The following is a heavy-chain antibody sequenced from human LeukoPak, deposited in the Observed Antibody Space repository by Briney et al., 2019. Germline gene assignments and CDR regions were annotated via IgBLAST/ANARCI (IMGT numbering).Heavy chain of an antibody. J-gene: IGHJ3*01. CDR3: ARPRDGYNFGAFDV. CDR1: GGSISSYF. V-gene: IGHV4-59*08. D-gene: IGHD5-24*01. Sequence: TSETLSLTCTVSGGSISSYFWSWIRQPPGKGLEWIGNIHYSGRTNYNPSFKSRVTISVDTSKNQFSLKLSSVTAADTAIYYCARPRDGYNFGAFDVWGQGTLVSVSS. CDR2: IHYSGRT.